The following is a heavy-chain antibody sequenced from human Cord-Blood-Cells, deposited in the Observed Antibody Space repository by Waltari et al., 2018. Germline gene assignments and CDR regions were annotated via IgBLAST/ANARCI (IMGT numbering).Heavy chain of an antibody. V-gene: IGHV1-2*06. Sequence: QVQLVQSGAEVKKPGASVTVSCKASGYTSTGYYMPWLRQAPGQGLEWMGRINPNSGGTNYAQKFQGRVTMTRDTSISTAYMELSRLRSDDTAVYYCARSYGAAGTCFQHWGQGTLVTVSS. D-gene: IGHD6-13*01. CDR3: ARSYGAAGTCFQH. CDR2: INPNSGGT. J-gene: IGHJ1*01. CDR1: GYTSTGYY.